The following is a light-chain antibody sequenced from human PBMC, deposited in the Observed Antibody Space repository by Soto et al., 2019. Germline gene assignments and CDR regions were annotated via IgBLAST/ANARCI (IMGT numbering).Light chain of an antibody. CDR1: SSDVGGYHY. CDR3: SSYTSSSTLYV. CDR2: EVS. Sequence: QSVLTQPASVSGSPGQSITISCTGTSSDVGGYHYVSWYQQHPGKAPKLMIYEVSTRPSGVSNRFSGSKSGNTASLTISGLQAEDEADYYCSSYTSSSTLYVFGTGTKLTVL. J-gene: IGLJ1*01. V-gene: IGLV2-14*01.